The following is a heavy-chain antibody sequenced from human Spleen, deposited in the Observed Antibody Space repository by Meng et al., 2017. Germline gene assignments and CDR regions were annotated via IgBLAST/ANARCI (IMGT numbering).Heavy chain of an antibody. CDR1: GGSFSGYY. V-gene: IGHV4-34*09. D-gene: IGHD6-13*01. Sequence: SETLSLTCAVYGGSFSGYYWSWIRQPPGKGLEWIGEINHSGSTYYNPSLTSRVSISGDTSKNQFSLKLSSVTAADTAVYYCARDGSIAAASTGLGTFDIWGQGTMVTVSS. CDR2: INHSGST. CDR3: ARDGSIAAASTGLGTFDI. J-gene: IGHJ3*02.